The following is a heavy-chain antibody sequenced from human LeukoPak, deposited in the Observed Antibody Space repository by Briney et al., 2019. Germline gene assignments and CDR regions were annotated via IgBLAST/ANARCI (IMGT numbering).Heavy chain of an antibody. Sequence: PGRSLRLSCAASGFTFSSYAMHWVRQAPGKGLEWVAVISYDGSNKYYADSVKGRFTISRDNSKNTLCLQMNSLRAEDTAVYYCAKDGTSWSFDYWGQGTLVTVSS. CDR3: AKDGTSWSFDY. CDR1: GFTFSSYA. V-gene: IGHV3-30-3*01. CDR2: ISYDGSNK. D-gene: IGHD2-2*01. J-gene: IGHJ4*02.